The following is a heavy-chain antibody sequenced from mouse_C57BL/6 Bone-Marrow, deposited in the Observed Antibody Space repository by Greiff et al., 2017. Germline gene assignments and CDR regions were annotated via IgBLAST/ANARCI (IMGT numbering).Heavy chain of an antibody. CDR1: GYTFTSYW. J-gene: IGHJ1*03. CDR3: ARECTVVKGSDWYFDV. D-gene: IGHD1-1*01. CDR2: INPSNGGT. V-gene: IGHV1-53*01. Sequence: VQLQQPGTELVKPGASVKLSCKASGYTFTSYWMHWVKQRPGQGLEWIGNINPSNGGTNYNEKFKSKATLTVDKSSSTAYMQLSSLTSEDSAVYWCARECTVVKGSDWYFDVWGTGTTVTVSS.